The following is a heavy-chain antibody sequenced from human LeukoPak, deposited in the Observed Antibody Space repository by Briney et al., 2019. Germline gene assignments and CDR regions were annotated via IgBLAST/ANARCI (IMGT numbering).Heavy chain of an antibody. D-gene: IGHD6-13*01. CDR2: IYYSGST. CDR3: ARGGSSSWYWLAY. CDR1: GGSISSSSYY. Sequence: SETLSLTCTVSGGSISSSSYYWGWIRQPPGKGLEWIGSIYYSGSTYYSPSLKSRVTISVDTSKNQFSLKLSSVTAADTAVYYCARGGSSSWYWLAYRGQGTLVTVSS. V-gene: IGHV4-39*07. J-gene: IGHJ4*02.